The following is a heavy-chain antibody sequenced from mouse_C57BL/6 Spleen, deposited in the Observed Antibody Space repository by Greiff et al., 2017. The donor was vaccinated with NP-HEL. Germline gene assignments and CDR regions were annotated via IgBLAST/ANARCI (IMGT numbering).Heavy chain of an antibody. CDR3: ARDRYYGSSKDWNFDV. CDR1: GFTFSSYA. V-gene: IGHV5-4*01. J-gene: IGHJ1*03. CDR2: ISDGGSYT. Sequence: EVHVVESGGGLVKPGGSLKLSCAASGFTFSSYAMSWVRQTPEKGLEWVATISDGGSYTNYPDNVKGRFTISRDNAKNNLYLQMSHLKSEDTAMYYCARDRYYGSSKDWNFDVWGTGTTVTVSS. D-gene: IGHD1-1*01.